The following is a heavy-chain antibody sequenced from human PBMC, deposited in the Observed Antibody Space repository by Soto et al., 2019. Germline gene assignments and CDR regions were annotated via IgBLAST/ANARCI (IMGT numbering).Heavy chain of an antibody. Sequence: SETLSLTCTVSGGSISSGDYYWSWIRQPPGKGLEWIGYIYYSGSTYYNPSLKSRVTISVDTSKNQFSLKLSSVTAADTAVYYCARDTYYYDSSGYYHYYFDYWGQGTLVTVSS. CDR2: IYYSGST. CDR3: ARDTYYYDSSGYYHYYFDY. J-gene: IGHJ4*02. D-gene: IGHD3-22*01. CDR1: GGSISSGDYY. V-gene: IGHV4-30-4*01.